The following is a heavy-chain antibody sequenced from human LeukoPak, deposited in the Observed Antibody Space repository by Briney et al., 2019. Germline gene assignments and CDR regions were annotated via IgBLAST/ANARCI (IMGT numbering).Heavy chain of an antibody. Sequence: GGSLRLSCAASAFTFSNYAMHWVRQAPGRGLEWVSFIYADGNTYYADSVKGRFTISRDISKNAVYLQMNSLRAEDTAVYYCARDSYGDANFDSWGQGTLVTVSS. CDR2: IYADGNT. CDR1: AFTFSNYA. D-gene: IGHD4-17*01. V-gene: IGHV3-53*01. CDR3: ARDSYGDANFDS. J-gene: IGHJ4*02.